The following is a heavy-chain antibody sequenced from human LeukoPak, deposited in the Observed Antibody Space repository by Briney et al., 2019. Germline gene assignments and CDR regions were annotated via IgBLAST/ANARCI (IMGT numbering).Heavy chain of an antibody. CDR1: GFTFSSYA. J-gene: IGHJ4*02. Sequence: HSGGSLRLSCAASGFTFSSYAMSWVRQAPGKGLEWVSAISGSGGSTYYADSVKGRFTISRDNSKSTLYLQMNSLRAEDTAVYYCAAYYGSGRGSYYFDYWGQGTLVTVSS. CDR3: AAYYGSGRGSYYFDY. V-gene: IGHV3-23*01. CDR2: ISGSGGST. D-gene: IGHD3-10*01.